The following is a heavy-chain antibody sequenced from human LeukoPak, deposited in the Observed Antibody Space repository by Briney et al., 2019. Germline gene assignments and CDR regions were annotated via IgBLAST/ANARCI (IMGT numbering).Heavy chain of an antibody. CDR1: GYTFTSYD. Sequence: WASVKVSCKASGYTFTSYDINWVRQAPGQGLEWMGIIDLSGGSTSYAQKYQGRVTMTRDTSTSTVYMEMTSLTSEDTAVYFCARDKGDSGYDEFDYWGQGTPVTVSS. CDR3: ARDKGDSGYDEFDY. V-gene: IGHV1-46*01. D-gene: IGHD5-12*01. J-gene: IGHJ4*02. CDR2: IDLSGGST.